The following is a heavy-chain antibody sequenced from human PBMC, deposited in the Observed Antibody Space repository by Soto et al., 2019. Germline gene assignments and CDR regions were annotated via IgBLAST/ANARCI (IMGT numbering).Heavy chain of an antibody. J-gene: IGHJ4*02. V-gene: IGHV1-3*01. CDR2: INAGNGNT. Sequence: ASVKVSCKASGYTFTSYAMHWVRQAPGQRLEWMGWINAGNGNTKYSQKFQGRVTITRDTSASTAYMELSSLRSEDTAVYYCARDSDIVVVTAIFGYWGQGTLVTVSS. D-gene: IGHD2-21*02. CDR1: GYTFTSYA. CDR3: ARDSDIVVVTAIFGY.